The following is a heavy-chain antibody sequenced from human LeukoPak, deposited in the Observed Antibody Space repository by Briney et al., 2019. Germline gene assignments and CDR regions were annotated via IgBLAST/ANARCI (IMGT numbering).Heavy chain of an antibody. CDR3: TRGRAYYDSTGYYY. CDR2: ISGSGGST. J-gene: IGHJ4*02. V-gene: IGHV3-23*01. CDR1: GFTFSSYA. D-gene: IGHD3-22*01. Sequence: GGSLRLSCAASGFTFSSYAMSWVRQAPGKGLEWVSAISGSGGSTYYADSVKGRFTISRDNSKNTLYLQMNSLRAEDTAVYYCTRGRAYYDSTGYYYWGRGILVTVSS.